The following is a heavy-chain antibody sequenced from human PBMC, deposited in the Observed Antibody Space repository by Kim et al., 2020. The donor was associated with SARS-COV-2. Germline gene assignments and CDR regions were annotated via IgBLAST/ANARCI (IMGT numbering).Heavy chain of an antibody. CDR3: ARIRPYYGSGSYGSGRIWFDP. Sequence: SVKVSCKASGGTFSSYAISWVRQAPGQGLEWMGGIIPIFGTANYAQKFQGRVTITADESTSTAYMELSSLRSEDTAVYYCARIRPYYGSGSYGSGRIWFDPWGQGTLVTVSS. CDR1: GGTFSSYA. CDR2: IIPIFGTA. D-gene: IGHD3-10*01. V-gene: IGHV1-69*13. J-gene: IGHJ5*02.